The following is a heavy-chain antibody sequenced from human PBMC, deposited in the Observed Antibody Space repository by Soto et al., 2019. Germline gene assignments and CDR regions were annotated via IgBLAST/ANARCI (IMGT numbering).Heavy chain of an antibody. CDR2: IYWDDDK. D-gene: IGHD1-1*01. V-gene: IGHV2-5*02. J-gene: IGHJ4*02. CDR3: AHSPFTTGAYYFDY. CDR1: GFSLITSEVA. Sequence: QITLKESGPPLVKPTQTLTLTCTFSGFSLITSEVAVGWIRQPPGKALEWLALIYWDDDKRYSPSLKSRLTITTDTSKNQVVLTMTNMDPVDTATYYCAHSPFTTGAYYFDYWGQGTLVTVSS.